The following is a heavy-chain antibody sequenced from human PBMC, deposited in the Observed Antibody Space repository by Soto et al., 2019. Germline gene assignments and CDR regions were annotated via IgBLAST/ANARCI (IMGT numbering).Heavy chain of an antibody. Sequence: QVHLVQPGAEVKKPGASVKVSCQASGYAFTTYGITWVRQAPGQGLEWMGWISAHNGNTNYAQKLQGTVTVTRDTSTSTAYMELRSLSSDDTAVYYCARGRYGDYWGQGALVTVSS. J-gene: IGHJ4*02. CDR1: GYAFTTYG. V-gene: IGHV1-18*01. CDR2: ISAHNGNT. CDR3: ARGRYGDY. D-gene: IGHD1-1*01.